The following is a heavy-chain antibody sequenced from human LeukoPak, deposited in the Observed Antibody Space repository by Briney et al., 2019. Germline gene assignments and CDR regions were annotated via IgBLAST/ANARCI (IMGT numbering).Heavy chain of an antibody. J-gene: IGHJ4*02. Sequence: PGGSLRLSCAASGFIFSSYSMNWVRQTPGKGLEWISYISSGSGTTYYGDSVQGRFIMSRDNAKNSLHLQMNSLRAEDTGVYYCAKDRGNDYGVFDYWGQGILVTVSS. CDR1: GFIFSSYS. V-gene: IGHV3-48*01. CDR2: ISSGSGTT. CDR3: AKDRGNDYGVFDY. D-gene: IGHD4-17*01.